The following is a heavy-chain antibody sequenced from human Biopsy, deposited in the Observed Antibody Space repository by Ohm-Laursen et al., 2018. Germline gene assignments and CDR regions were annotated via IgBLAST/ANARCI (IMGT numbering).Heavy chain of an antibody. CDR3: ARGPKRLTGTSYFED. Sequence: SDTLSLTCTVSSGLISNYYWSWIRQPAGKGLEWIGRLYTSGDTNYNPSLKGRVSVSEDTSKNQFSLRLTSVTAADTAVYYCARGPKRLTGTSYFEDWGRGILVTVSS. J-gene: IGHJ4*02. D-gene: IGHD1-7*01. CDR1: SGLISNYY. V-gene: IGHV4-4*07. CDR2: LYTSGDT.